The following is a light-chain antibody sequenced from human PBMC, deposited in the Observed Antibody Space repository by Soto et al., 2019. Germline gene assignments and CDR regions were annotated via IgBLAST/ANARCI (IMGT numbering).Light chain of an antibody. CDR3: QQYDSSSPT. CDR1: QIISVC. J-gene: IGKJ2*01. Sequence: DIQMTQSPSTLSASVGDGVTITCRASQIISVCLAWYQQRPGKAPKFLIYDASSLETGVPSRFSGSGSGTEFTLTIRSLQPDDFATYYCQQYDSSSPTFGQGTKLEIK. CDR2: DAS. V-gene: IGKV1-5*01.